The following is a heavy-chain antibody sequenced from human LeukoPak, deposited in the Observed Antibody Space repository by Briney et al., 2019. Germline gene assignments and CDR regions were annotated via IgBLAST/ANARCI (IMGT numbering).Heavy chain of an antibody. D-gene: IGHD1-26*01. CDR2: IGVSGGST. CDR1: RLTFSEYA. Sequence: GGSLRLSCAASRLTFSEYAMSWVRQVPGMGLEWVSTIGVSGGSTNYADSVRGRFTISRDNSKNTLYLQINSLRADDTAVYYCAKGRVGTNGVLEHWGQGTLVTVSS. CDR3: AKGRVGTNGVLEH. J-gene: IGHJ1*01. V-gene: IGHV3-23*01.